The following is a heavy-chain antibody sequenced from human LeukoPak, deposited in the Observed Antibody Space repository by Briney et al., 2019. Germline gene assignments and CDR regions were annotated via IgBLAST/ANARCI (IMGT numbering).Heavy chain of an antibody. J-gene: IGHJ5*02. CDR2: IYYSGGT. Sequence: PSETLSLTCTVSGGSISRGGYYWSWIRQHPGKGLEWIGYIYYSGGTCYNPSLKSRVSISVDTSKNQFSLTLSSVTAADTAVYYCARDVDYYDSSGYGGNWFDPWGQGTLVTVSS. D-gene: IGHD3-22*01. CDR1: GGSISRGGYY. CDR3: ARDVDYYDSSGYGGNWFDP. V-gene: IGHV4-31*03.